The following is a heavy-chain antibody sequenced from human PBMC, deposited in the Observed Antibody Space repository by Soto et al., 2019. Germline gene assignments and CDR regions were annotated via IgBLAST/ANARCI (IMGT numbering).Heavy chain of an antibody. V-gene: IGHV1-69*13. Sequence: GASVKVSCKASGGTFSSYAISWVRQAPGQGLEWMGGIIPIFGTANYAQKFQGRVTITADESTGTAYMELSSLRSEDTAVYYCASRYCSSTSCHSVSSSSWPIDYWGQGTLVTVSS. D-gene: IGHD2-2*01. CDR3: ASRYCSSTSCHSVSSSSWPIDY. J-gene: IGHJ4*02. CDR1: GGTFSSYA. CDR2: IIPIFGTA.